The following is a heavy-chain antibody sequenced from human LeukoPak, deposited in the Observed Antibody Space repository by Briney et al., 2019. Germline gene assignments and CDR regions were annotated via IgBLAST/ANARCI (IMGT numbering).Heavy chain of an antibody. CDR2: ISASGADT. Sequence: GGSLRLSCAASGFTLSSYATSWVRQAPGQGLEWVSSISASGADTYYADSVKGRFTISRDTSKNTVYLQMNSLRDEDTAVYYCAKQLDSGNYYPTGDDYWGQGTLVTVSS. CDR1: GFTLSSYA. CDR3: AKQLDSGNYYPTGDDY. V-gene: IGHV3-23*01. D-gene: IGHD3-10*01. J-gene: IGHJ4*02.